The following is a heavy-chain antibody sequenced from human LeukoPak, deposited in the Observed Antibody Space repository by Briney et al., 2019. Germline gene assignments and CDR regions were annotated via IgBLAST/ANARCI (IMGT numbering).Heavy chain of an antibody. D-gene: IGHD1-26*01. CDR1: GFTVTNNY. CDR2: IYSGGTT. Sequence: QPGGSLRLSCAASGFTVTNNYMSWVRQAPGKGLEWVSVIYSGGTTYYADSVKGRFTISRDNSKNTLYLQMNSLRAEDTAVYYCAKGRVMGASDYWGPGTLVTVSS. J-gene: IGHJ4*02. CDR3: AKGRVMGASDY. V-gene: IGHV3-66*01.